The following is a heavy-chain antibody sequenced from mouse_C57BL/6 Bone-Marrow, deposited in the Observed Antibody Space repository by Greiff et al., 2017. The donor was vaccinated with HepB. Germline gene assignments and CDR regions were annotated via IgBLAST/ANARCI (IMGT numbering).Heavy chain of an antibody. CDR3: ARIYDGYWGYFDY. CDR2: ISYDGSN. Sequence: VQLQQSGPGLVKPSQSLSLTCSVTGYSITSGYYWNWIRQFPGNKLEWMGYISYDGSNNYNPSLKNRISITRDTSKNQFFLKLNSVTTEDTATYYCARIYDGYWGYFDYWGQGTTLTVSS. D-gene: IGHD2-3*01. J-gene: IGHJ2*01. CDR1: GYSITSGYY. V-gene: IGHV3-6*01.